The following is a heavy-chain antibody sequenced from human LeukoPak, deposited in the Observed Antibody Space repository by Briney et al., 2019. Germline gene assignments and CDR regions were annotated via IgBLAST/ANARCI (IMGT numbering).Heavy chain of an antibody. D-gene: IGHD6-13*01. CDR2: IYHSGST. V-gene: IGHV4-30-2*01. Sequence: PSQTLSLTCTVPGGSISSGGYYWSWIRQPPGKGLEWIGYIYHSGSTYYNPSLKSRVTISVDRSKNQFSLKLSPVTAADTAVYYCARGSSLDYWGQGTLVTVSS. J-gene: IGHJ4*02. CDR3: ARGSSLDY. CDR1: GGSISSGGYY.